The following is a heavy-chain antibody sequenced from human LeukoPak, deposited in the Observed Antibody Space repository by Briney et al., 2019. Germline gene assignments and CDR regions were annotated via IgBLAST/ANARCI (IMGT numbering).Heavy chain of an antibody. CDR2: IYYSGST. CDR1: GYSISSGYY. D-gene: IGHD2-21*01. Sequence: SETLSLTCTVSGYSISSGYYWGWIRQPPGKGLEWIGSIYYSGSTYYNPSLKSRVTISVDTSKNQFSLKLSSVTAADTAVYYCAREVGGEHIVVVHWGQGTLVTVSS. CDR3: AREVGGEHIVVVH. J-gene: IGHJ4*02. V-gene: IGHV4-38-2*02.